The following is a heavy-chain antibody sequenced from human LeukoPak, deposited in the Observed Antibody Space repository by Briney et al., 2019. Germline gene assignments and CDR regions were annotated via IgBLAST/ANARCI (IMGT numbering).Heavy chain of an antibody. CDR2: IYYTGNT. CDR3: ARDAPKGGKQSPSHFDY. V-gene: IGHV4-31*03. Sequence: SETLSLTCTVSGDSISSGGYYWSWIRQHPGKGLEWIGYIYYTGNTYYNPSLKSRVTILLDTSKNQFSLHLSSVTAADTAVYYCARDAPKGGKQSPSHFDYWSQGTLVTVSS. J-gene: IGHJ4*02. D-gene: IGHD3-16*01. CDR1: GDSISSGGYY.